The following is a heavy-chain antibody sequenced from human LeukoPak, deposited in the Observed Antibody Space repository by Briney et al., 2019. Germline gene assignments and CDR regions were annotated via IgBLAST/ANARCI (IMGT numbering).Heavy chain of an antibody. CDR2: INHSGST. D-gene: IGHD3-10*01. CDR1: GGSFSGYY. CDR3: ARGRITMVRGLASWFDP. J-gene: IGHJ5*02. Sequence: SETLSLTCAVYGGSFSGYYWSWIRQPPGKGLEWIEEINHSGSTNYNPSLKSRVTISVDTSKNQFSLKLSSVTAADTAVYYCARGRITMVRGLASWFDPWGQGTLVTVSS. V-gene: IGHV4-34*01.